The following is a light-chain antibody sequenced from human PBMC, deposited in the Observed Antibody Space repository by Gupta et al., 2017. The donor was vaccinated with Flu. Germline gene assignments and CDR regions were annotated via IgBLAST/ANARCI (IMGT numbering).Light chain of an antibody. CDR1: ALPKQY. CDR3: QSADSSGTPVV. CDR2: KDS. Sequence: SYELTQPPSVSVSPRQTARITCSGDALPKQYAYWYQQKPGQAPVLVIYKDSERPSGIPERFSGSSSGTTVTLTISGVQAEDEADYYCQSADSSGTPVVFGGGTKVTVL. V-gene: IGLV3-25*02. J-gene: IGLJ2*01.